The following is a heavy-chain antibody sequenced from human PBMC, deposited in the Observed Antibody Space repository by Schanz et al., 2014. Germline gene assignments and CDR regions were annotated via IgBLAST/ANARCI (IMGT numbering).Heavy chain of an antibody. V-gene: IGHV3-33*06. D-gene: IGHD3-10*01. J-gene: IGHJ4*02. CDR2: IWYDGSNK. CDR1: GFTFSKYG. Sequence: QVQLVESGGGVVQPGRSLRLSCAASGFTFSKYGMHWVRQAPGKGLEWVAVIWYDGSNKDYADSVKGRFTISRDNSKNTLYLQMNSLRPEDTAVYYCVKEDRNHRSDYVYWGRGTLVTVSS. CDR3: VKEDRNHRSDYVY.